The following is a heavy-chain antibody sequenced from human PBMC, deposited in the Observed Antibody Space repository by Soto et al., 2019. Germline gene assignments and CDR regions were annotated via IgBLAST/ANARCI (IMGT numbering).Heavy chain of an antibody. Sequence: EVQLLESGGGLVQPGGSLRLSCAASGCTFSSYAMSWVRQAPGKGLEWVSAISGSGGSTYYAETVKGRFTISRDNSKKTLYLQMNSLSAEDTAVYYCAKGVWGDYWGQGTLVIVSS. CDR3: AKGVWGDY. D-gene: IGHD6-13*01. CDR2: ISGSGGST. V-gene: IGHV3-23*01. CDR1: GCTFSSYA. J-gene: IGHJ4*02.